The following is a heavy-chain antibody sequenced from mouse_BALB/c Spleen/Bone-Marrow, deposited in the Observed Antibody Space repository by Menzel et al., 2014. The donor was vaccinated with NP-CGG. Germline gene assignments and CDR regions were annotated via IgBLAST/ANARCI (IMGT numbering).Heavy chain of an antibody. CDR2: IYPGDGDT. J-gene: IGHJ1*01. Sequence: QVQLQQSGPELVKPGASVKISCKASGYAFSSSWMNWVKQRPGQGLEWIGRIYPGDGDTNYNGKFKGKATLTADKSSSTAYMQRSSLTAVDSAVYFCARRRDYDRYFDVWGAGTTVTVSS. CDR3: ARRRDYDRYFDV. D-gene: IGHD2-4*01. CDR1: GYAFSSSW. V-gene: IGHV1-82*01.